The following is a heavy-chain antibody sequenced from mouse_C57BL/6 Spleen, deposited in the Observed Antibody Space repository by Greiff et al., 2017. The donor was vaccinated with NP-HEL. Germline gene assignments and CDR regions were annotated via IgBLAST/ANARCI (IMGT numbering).Heavy chain of an antibody. CDR3: ARQGYYGSSYGYFDV. D-gene: IGHD1-1*01. J-gene: IGHJ1*03. CDR1: GFTFSDYY. CDR2: ISNGGGST. Sequence: DVHLVESGGGLVQPGGSLKLSCAASGFTFSDYYMYWVRQTPEKRLEWVAYISNGGGSTYYPDTVKGRFTISRDNAKNTLYLQMSRLKSEDTAMYYCARQGYYGSSYGYFDVWGTGTTVTVSS. V-gene: IGHV5-12*01.